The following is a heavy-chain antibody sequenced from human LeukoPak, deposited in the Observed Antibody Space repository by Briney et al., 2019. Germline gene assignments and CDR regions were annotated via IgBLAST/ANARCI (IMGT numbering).Heavy chain of an antibody. J-gene: IGHJ3*02. CDR2: ISGSGGST. V-gene: IGHV3-23*01. CDR1: GFTFSSYA. D-gene: IGHD2-15*01. Sequence: GGSLRLSCAASGFTFSSYAMSWVRQAPGEGLEWVSAISGSGGSTYYADSVKGRFTISRDNSKNTLYLQMNSLRAEDTAVYYCLVAATLGLGAFDIWGQGTMVTVSS. CDR3: LVAATLGLGAFDI.